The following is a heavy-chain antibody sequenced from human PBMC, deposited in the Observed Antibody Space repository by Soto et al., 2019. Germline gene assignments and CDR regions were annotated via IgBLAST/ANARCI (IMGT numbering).Heavy chain of an antibody. Sequence: EVQLVESGGDLVKPGGSLRLSCAVSGFTFSDAWMSWVRQAPGKGLEWVGRIKSKIDGGTTDYAAPMKGRFSISRDDSKNTRYLQMNSLKTEDTAVYFCTTERMAVAGYSPNHWGQGTLVTVSS. CDR1: GFTFSDAW. CDR2: IKSKIDGGTT. J-gene: IGHJ4*02. V-gene: IGHV3-15*07. CDR3: TTERMAVAGYSPNH. D-gene: IGHD6-19*01.